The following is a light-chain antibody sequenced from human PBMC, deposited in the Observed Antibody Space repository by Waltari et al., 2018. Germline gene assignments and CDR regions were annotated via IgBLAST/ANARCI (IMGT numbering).Light chain of an antibody. J-gene: IGLJ1*01. V-gene: IGLV1-47*01. CDR3: AAWDDSLSGRV. CDR2: RNN. Sequence: QSVLTQPPSASGTPGQRVTISCSGSRSNIGSNYVYWYQPLPGTPPKPLIYRNNQRPSGVPDRFSGSKSCTSASLAISGLRSEDEADYYCAAWDDSLSGRVFGTGTKVTVL. CDR1: RSNIGSNY.